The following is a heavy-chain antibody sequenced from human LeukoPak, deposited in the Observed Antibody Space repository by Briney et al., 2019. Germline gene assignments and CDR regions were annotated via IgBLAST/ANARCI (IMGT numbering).Heavy chain of an antibody. CDR2: ISGSGGTT. D-gene: IGHD2-2*01. Sequence: GGSLRLSCAASGFTFRSDAMSWVRQAPGKGLEWVSGISGSGGTTYYADSVKGRFTISRDNAKNTLYLQMNSLRAEDTAVYYCARDGWYCSSTSCYQDYWGQGTLVTVSS. CDR3: ARDGWYCSSTSCYQDY. J-gene: IGHJ4*02. V-gene: IGHV3-23*01. CDR1: GFTFRSDA.